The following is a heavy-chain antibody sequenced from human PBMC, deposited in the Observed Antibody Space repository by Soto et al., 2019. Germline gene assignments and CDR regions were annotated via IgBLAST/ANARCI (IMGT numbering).Heavy chain of an antibody. CDR1: GGSFSGYY. CDR2: INHSGST. J-gene: IGHJ4*02. CDR3: ARTVTEYYYDSSGYFDY. V-gene: IGHV4-34*01. D-gene: IGHD3-22*01. Sequence: PSETLSLTCAVYGGSFSGYYWSWIRQPPGKGLEWIGEINHSGSTYYNPSLKSRVTISVDTSKNQFSLKLSSVTAADTAVYYCARTVTEYYYDSSGYFDYWGQGTLVTVSS.